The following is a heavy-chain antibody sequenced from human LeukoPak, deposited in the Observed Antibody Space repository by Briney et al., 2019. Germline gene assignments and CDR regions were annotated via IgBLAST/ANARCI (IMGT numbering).Heavy chain of an antibody. CDR2: IYYSGSST. V-gene: IGHV4-59*01. D-gene: IGHD3-10*01. Sequence: SETLSLTCTVSGGSMSGFFWTWIRQPPGRELEWIGSIYYSGSSTKYNPSLKSRVTISVDTSKSQFSLNLNSATAADTAVYYYARTSRHFYGSGTNLTPWPAGMDVWGQGTTVTVSS. CDR1: GGSMSGFF. J-gene: IGHJ6*02. CDR3: ARTSRHFYGSGTNLTPWPAGMDV.